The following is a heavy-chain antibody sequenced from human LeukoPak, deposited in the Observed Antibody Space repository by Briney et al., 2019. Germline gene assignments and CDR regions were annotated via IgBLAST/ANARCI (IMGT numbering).Heavy chain of an antibody. V-gene: IGHV4-59*01. J-gene: IGHJ4*02. Sequence: SETLSLTCTVSGGSISSYYWSWIRQPPGKGLEWIGYIYYNGSTNYNPSLKGRVTISVGTSKNQFSLKLSSVTAADTAVYYCARNDFWSGYFNYWGQGALVTVSS. CDR1: GGSISSYY. CDR3: ARNDFWSGYFNY. CDR2: IYYNGST. D-gene: IGHD3-3*01.